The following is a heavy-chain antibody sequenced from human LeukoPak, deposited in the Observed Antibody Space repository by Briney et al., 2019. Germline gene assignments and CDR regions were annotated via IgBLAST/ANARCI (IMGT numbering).Heavy chain of an antibody. CDR3: ARLGSGSYYSLSDFDY. CDR1: GSRFTSYW. J-gene: IGHJ4*02. CDR2: IYPGDSDT. Sequence: GASLKISCKGSGSRFTSYWIGWVRQMPGKGLEWMGIIYPGDSDTRYSPSFQGQVTISADKSISTAYLQWSSLKASDTAMYYCARLGSGSYYSLSDFDYWGQGTLVTVSS. D-gene: IGHD1-26*01. V-gene: IGHV5-51*01.